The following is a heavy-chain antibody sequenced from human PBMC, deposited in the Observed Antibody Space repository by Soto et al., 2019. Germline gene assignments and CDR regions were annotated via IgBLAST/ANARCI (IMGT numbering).Heavy chain of an antibody. CDR3: ARFGSAPYYYYGVDV. D-gene: IGHD3-10*01. CDR1: GYIFTNYD. V-gene: IGHV1-18*01. J-gene: IGHJ6*02. CDR2: VSGYNGNT. Sequence: QVQLVQSEPEVRKPGASVKVSCKASGYIFTNYDITWVRQAPGQGLEWMGWVSGYNGNTKYAQKFQDRVTMTTDTPTSTVNMALRSLRSDDTAVYYCARFGSAPYYYYGVDVWGQGTTVFVSS.